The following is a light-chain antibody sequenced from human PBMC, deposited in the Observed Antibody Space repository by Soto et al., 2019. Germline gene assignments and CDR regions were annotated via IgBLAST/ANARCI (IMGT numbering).Light chain of an antibody. CDR3: QQSFRTPYS. V-gene: IGKV1-5*01. CDR2: DAS. J-gene: IGKJ2*01. Sequence: DIHMTQSPSTLPASVGDRVTITCRASQSISNWLAWYQQKPGKAPNLLIYDASSLQSGVPSRFSGSGFGTEFTLTISSLQPEDFATYYCQQSFRTPYSFGQGTKVDIK. CDR1: QSISNW.